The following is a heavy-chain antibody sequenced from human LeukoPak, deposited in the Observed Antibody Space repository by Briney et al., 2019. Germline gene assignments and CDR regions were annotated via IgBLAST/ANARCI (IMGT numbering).Heavy chain of an antibody. CDR1: GYTLTELF. CDR3: ATVAPEDYYFDY. J-gene: IGHJ4*02. D-gene: IGHD3/OR15-3a*01. Sequence: ASVKVSCKVSGYTLTELFMHWVRQAPGKGLEWMGGFDPEDGETIYAQKFQGRVAMTEDTSTDTAYMELSSLRSEDTAVYYCATVAPEDYYFDYWGQGTLVTVPS. V-gene: IGHV1-24*01. CDR2: FDPEDGET.